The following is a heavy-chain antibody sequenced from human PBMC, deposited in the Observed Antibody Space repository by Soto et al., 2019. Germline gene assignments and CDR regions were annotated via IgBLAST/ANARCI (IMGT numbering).Heavy chain of an antibody. CDR3: AKGGKKVPAAHLDY. CDR1: GFTFSSYA. CDR2: ISGSGGST. Sequence: EVQLLESGGGLVQPGGSLRLSCAASGFTFSSYAMSWVRQVPGKGLEWVSVISGSGGSTYFADSVKGRFTISSDNSKNTLYLQMNSLRAEDTAVYYCAKGGKKVPAAHLDYWGQGTLVTVSS. V-gene: IGHV3-23*01. D-gene: IGHD2-2*01. J-gene: IGHJ4*02.